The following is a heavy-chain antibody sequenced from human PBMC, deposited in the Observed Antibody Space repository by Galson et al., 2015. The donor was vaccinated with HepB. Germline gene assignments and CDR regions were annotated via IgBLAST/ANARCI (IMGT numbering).Heavy chain of an antibody. Sequence: SLRLSCAASGFAFDSHAMSWVRQAPGRGLEWISGITGKGDSTFYADSVKGRFTISRDNSKNTLFLQKTGLTADDTAIYYCARVHPEYTSGWYRQALYYFDSWGQGTRVTVSS. CDR2: ITGKGDST. J-gene: IGHJ4*02. V-gene: IGHV3-23*01. CDR1: GFAFDSHA. CDR3: ARVHPEYTSGWYRQALYYFDS. D-gene: IGHD6-19*01.